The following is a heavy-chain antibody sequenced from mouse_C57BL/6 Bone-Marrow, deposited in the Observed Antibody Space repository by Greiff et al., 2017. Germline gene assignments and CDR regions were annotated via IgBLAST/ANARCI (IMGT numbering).Heavy chain of an antibody. D-gene: IGHD1-1*01. Sequence: VQLQQSGAELVRPGASVTLSCKASGYTFTDYEMHWVKQTPVHGLEWIGAIDPETGGTAYNQKFKGKAILTADKSSSTAYMELRSLTSEDSAFYYCTSGVYYGSSYDFDYWGQGTTLTVSS. J-gene: IGHJ2*01. CDR2: IDPETGGT. CDR1: GYTFTDYE. CDR3: TSGVYYGSSYDFDY. V-gene: IGHV1-15*01.